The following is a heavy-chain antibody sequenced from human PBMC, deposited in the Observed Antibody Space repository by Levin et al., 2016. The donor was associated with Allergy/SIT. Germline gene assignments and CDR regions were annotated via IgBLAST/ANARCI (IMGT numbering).Heavy chain of an antibody. CDR1: GFTFSSYA. J-gene: IGHJ6*02. CDR3: ARDRPAAGTESIAVAGIRITLSV. V-gene: IGHV3-30*04. D-gene: IGHD6-19*01. CDR2: ISYDGSNK. Sequence: GESLKISCAASGFTFSSYAMHWVRQAPGKGLEWVAVISYDGSNKYYADSVKGRFTISRDNSKNTLYLQMNSLRAEDTAVYYCARDRPAAGTESIAVAGIRITLSVWGQGTTVTVSS.